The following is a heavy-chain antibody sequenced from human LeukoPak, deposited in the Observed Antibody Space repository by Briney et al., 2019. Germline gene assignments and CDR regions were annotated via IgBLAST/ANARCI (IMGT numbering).Heavy chain of an antibody. D-gene: IGHD3-10*01. CDR3: ARLWFGESLYYFDY. CDR1: GGTFSSYA. V-gene: IGHV1-2*02. CDR2: INPNSGGT. Sequence: ASVKVSCKASGGTFSSYAIRWVRQAPGQGFAWMGRINPNSGGTNYAQKFQGRVTMTRDTSISTAYMELSRLRSDDTAVYYCARLWFGESLYYFDYWGQGTLVTVSS. J-gene: IGHJ4*02.